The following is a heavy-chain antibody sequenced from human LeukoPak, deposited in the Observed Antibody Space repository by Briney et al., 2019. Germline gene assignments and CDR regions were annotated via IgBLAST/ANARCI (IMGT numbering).Heavy chain of an antibody. CDR3: ARDHPDSLGYCSSTSCYWVDGMDV. CDR1: GFTFTNYW. J-gene: IGHJ6*02. V-gene: IGHV3-21*01. Sequence: PGGSLRLSCAASGFTFTNYWMHWVRQAPGKGLEWVSSISSSSSYIYYADSVKGRFTISRDNAKNSLYLQMNSLRAEDTAVYYCARDHPDSLGYCSSTSCYWVDGMDVWGQGTTVTVSS. D-gene: IGHD2-2*01. CDR2: ISSSSSYI.